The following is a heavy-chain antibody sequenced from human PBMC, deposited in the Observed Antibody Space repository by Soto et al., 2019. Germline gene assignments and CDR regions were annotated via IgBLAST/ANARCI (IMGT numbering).Heavy chain of an antibody. J-gene: IGHJ4*02. CDR1: GFTFSNFG. V-gene: IGHV3-30*18. Sequence: VQLVESGGGLVQPGRSLRLSCAASGFTFSNFGMHWVRQAPGKGLEWVALISYDGSNKYYADSVKGRFTISRDSTKNTLSLQINSLRAEDSAVYYCAKDLHSSGWAAYNFDYWGQGTLVTVSS. D-gene: IGHD6-25*01. CDR2: ISYDGSNK. CDR3: AKDLHSSGWAAYNFDY.